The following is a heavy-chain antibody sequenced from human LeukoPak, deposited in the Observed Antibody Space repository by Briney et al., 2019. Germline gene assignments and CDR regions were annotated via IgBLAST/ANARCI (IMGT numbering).Heavy chain of an antibody. V-gene: IGHV1-24*01. J-gene: IGHJ4*02. Sequence: GASVKVSCKVSGYTLTELSMHWVRQAPGKGLEWMGGFDPEDGETIYAQKFQGRVTMTEDTSTDTAYMELSSLRSEDAAVYYCATYRVGGGSYLVVFDYWGQGTLVTVSS. CDR1: GYTLTELS. D-gene: IGHD1-26*01. CDR3: ATYRVGGGSYLVVFDY. CDR2: FDPEDGET.